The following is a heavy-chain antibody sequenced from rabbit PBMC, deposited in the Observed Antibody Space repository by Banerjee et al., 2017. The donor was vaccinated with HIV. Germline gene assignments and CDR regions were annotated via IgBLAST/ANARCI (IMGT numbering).Heavy chain of an antibody. D-gene: IGHD1-1*01. CDR3: AREDASSLGFYIHHYFNL. CDR1: GFDFSGGYD. V-gene: IGHV1S45*01. CDR2: IGVGDSGST. Sequence: QQQLEESGGDLVKPEGSLTLTCKASGFDFSGGYDMCWVRQAPGKGLEWIGCIGVGDSGSTYYASWAKGRFTISKTSSTTVTLQMTSLTAADTAIYFCAREDASSLGFYIHHYFNLWGPGTLVTVS. J-gene: IGHJ4*01.